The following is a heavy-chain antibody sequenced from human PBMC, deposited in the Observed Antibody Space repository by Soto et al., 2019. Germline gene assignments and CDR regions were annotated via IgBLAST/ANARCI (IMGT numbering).Heavy chain of an antibody. J-gene: IGHJ4*02. CDR1: GYTFTSYD. CDR3: ARGPTWAGNVDY. V-gene: IGHV1-8*01. Sequence: QVQLVQSGAEVKKPGASVKVSGKASGYTFTSYDINWVRQATGQGLEWMGWMNPNSGNTGYAQKFQGRVTMTRNTSISTAYMALSSLRSEDTAVYYCARGPTWAGNVDYWGQGTLVTVSS. D-gene: IGHD1-1*01. CDR2: MNPNSGNT.